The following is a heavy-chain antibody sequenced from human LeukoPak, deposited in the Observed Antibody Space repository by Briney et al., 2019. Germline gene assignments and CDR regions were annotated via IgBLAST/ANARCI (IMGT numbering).Heavy chain of an antibody. D-gene: IGHD3-16*02. V-gene: IGHV3-30-3*01. CDR2: ISYDGSNK. CDR3: ARNNYVWGSYLDY. CDR1: GFTFSSYA. J-gene: IGHJ4*02. Sequence: RGSPRLSCAASGFTFSSYAMHWARQAPGKGLEWVAVISYDGSNKYYADSVKGRFTISRDNSKNTLYLQMNNLRAEDTAVYYCARNNYVWGSYLDYWGQGTLVTVCS.